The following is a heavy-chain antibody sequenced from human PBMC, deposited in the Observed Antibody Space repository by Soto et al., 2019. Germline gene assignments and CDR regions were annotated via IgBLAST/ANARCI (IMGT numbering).Heavy chain of an antibody. CDR3: ARDRGTEMATIDC. CDR1: GFTVSSNY. J-gene: IGHJ4*02. Sequence: GGSLRLSCAASGFTVSSNYMSWVRQAPGKGLEWVSVIYSGGSTYYADSVKGRFTISRDNSKNTLYLQMNSLRAEDTAVYYCARDRGTEMATIDCWGQGTLVTVSS. V-gene: IGHV3-53*01. CDR2: IYSGGST. D-gene: IGHD5-12*01.